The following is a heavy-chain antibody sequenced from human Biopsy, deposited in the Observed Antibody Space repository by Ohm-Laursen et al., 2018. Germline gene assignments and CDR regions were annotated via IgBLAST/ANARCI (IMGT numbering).Heavy chain of an antibody. CDR1: GFTFSSNS. CDR2: ISGSGGST. J-gene: IGHJ5*02. Sequence: SLRLSCAASGFTFSSNSMNWVRQAPGKGLEWVSVISGSGGSTHYADSVKGRFTISRDNSKNTLFLQMKSLRAEDTAIYYCGRRPFFDYWSAYYVDHWGQGALVTVSS. D-gene: IGHD3-3*01. V-gene: IGHV3-23*01. CDR3: GRRPFFDYWSAYYVDH.